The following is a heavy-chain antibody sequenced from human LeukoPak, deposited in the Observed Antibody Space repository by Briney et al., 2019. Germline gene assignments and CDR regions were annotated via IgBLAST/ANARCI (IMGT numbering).Heavy chain of an antibody. J-gene: IGHJ4*02. Sequence: GGSLRLSCAASGFTFSSYSMNWVRQAPGKGLEWVSYISSSSSTIYYADSVKGRFTISRDNSKNTLYLQMNSLRAEDTAVYYCAKGITMIVVVITTGFDYWGQGTLVTVSS. D-gene: IGHD3-22*01. V-gene: IGHV3-48*01. CDR3: AKGITMIVVVITTGFDY. CDR1: GFTFSSYS. CDR2: ISSSSSTI.